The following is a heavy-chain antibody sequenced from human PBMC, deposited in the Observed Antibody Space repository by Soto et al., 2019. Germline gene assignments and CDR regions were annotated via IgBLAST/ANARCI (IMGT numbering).Heavy chain of an antibody. CDR3: ARATNSQFDP. CDR1: GFTFSRYG. J-gene: IGHJ5*02. CDR2: IWFDGSNK. V-gene: IGHV3-33*01. D-gene: IGHD1-26*01. Sequence: QVQLVESGGGVVQPGRSLRLSCAASGFTFSRYGMHWVRQAPGKGLQWVAGIWFDGSNKFYADSVTGRFTISRDNSNNMLYLQMNSLRAEETAVYYCARATNSQFDPWGQGTLVTVSS.